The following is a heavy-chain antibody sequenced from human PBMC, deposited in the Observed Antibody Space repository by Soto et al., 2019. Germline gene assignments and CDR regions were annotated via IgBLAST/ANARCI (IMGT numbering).Heavy chain of an antibody. CDR1: GYTFTSYD. D-gene: IGHD4-17*01. V-gene: IGHV1-8*01. CDR3: ASLRHDYGDYYYYYYGMDV. CDR2: MNPNSGNT. J-gene: IGHJ6*02. Sequence: ASVKVSCKASGYTFTSYDINWLRQATGQGLEWMGWMNPNSGNTGYAQKFQGRVTMTRNTSISTAYMELSSLRSEDTAVYYCASLRHDYGDYYYYYYGMDVWGQGTTVTVSS.